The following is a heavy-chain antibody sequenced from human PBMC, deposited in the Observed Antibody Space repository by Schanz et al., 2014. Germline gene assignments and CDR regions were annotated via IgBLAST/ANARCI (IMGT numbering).Heavy chain of an antibody. CDR1: GFTFNNFG. Sequence: EVQLVESGGGLVKPWGSLRLSCAASGFTFNNFGMNWVRQAPGKGLEWVSCITGGSTTYTYYADSVRGRFTISRDNAKSSVYLQMNSLRAEDTAVYYCARSGVDVWGQGTTVTVSS. CDR3: ARSGVDV. CDR2: ITGGSTTYT. J-gene: IGHJ6*02. D-gene: IGHD3-10*01. V-gene: IGHV3-21*01.